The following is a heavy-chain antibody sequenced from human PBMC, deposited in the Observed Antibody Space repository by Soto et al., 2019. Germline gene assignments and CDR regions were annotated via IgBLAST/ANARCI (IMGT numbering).Heavy chain of an antibody. CDR2: IGAHNGNT. V-gene: IGHV1-18*01. CDR1: GYGFTTYG. D-gene: IGHD1-1*01. CDR3: ARGRYGDY. J-gene: IGHJ4*02. Sequence: QVHLVQSGAEVKKPGASVKVSCKGSGYGFTTYGITWVRQAPGQGLEWMAWIGAHNGNTNYAQKLQGRVTVTRDTSTSTAYMELRSLSSDDTAVYYCARGRYGDYWGQGALVTVSS.